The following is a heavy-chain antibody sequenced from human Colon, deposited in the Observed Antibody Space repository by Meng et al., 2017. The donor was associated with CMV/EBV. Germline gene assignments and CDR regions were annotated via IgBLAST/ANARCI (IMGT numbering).Heavy chain of an antibody. Sequence: GESLKISCAASGFTFSSYWMSWVRQAPGKGLEWVANTKQDGSEKYYVDSVKGRFTISRDNAKNSLYLQMNSLRAEDTAIYYCARDGVVVLGATRDWGQGTLVTVSS. V-gene: IGHV3-7*03. CDR1: GFTFSSYW. CDR3: ARDGVVVLGATRD. D-gene: IGHD2-15*01. CDR2: TKQDGSEK. J-gene: IGHJ4*02.